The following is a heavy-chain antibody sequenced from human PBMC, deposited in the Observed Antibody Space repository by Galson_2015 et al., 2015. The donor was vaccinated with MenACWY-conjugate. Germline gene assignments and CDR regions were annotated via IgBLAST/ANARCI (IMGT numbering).Heavy chain of an antibody. V-gene: IGHV3-48*04. CDR3: ARVWAGDSSGYYYDYFDY. CDR1: GFTFDDYP. J-gene: IGHJ4*02. Sequence: SLRLSCAASGFTFDDYPMHWVRQAPGKGLEWVSYISSSSSTIYYADSVKGRFTISRDNAKNSLYLQMNSLRAEDTAVYYCARVWAGDSSGYYYDYFDYWGQGTLVTVSS. D-gene: IGHD3-22*01. CDR2: ISSSSSTI.